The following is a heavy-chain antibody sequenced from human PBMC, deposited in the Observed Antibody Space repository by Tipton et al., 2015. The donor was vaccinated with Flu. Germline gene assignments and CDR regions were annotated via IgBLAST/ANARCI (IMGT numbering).Heavy chain of an antibody. CDR2: VYTSGST. Sequence: TLSLTCTVSGGSISSSSYYWSWIRQPAGKGLEWIGRVYTSGSTNYNPSLKSRVTMSVDTSKNQFSLKLSSVTAADTAVYYCARQGQTPAYYFDSWGQGALVTVSS. CDR3: ARQGQTPAYYFDS. J-gene: IGHJ4*02. CDR1: GGSISSSSYY. V-gene: IGHV4-61*02.